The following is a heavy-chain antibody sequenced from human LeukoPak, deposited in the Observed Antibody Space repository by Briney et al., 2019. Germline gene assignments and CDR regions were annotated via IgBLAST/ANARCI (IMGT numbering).Heavy chain of an antibody. CDR3: ARSTVEMATITPYYYYYMDV. J-gene: IGHJ6*03. V-gene: IGHV4-59*11. Sequence: SETLSLTCTVSGGSISSHYWSWIRQPPGKGLEWIGYIYYSGSTNYNPSLKSRVNISLDTSKNQFSLKLSSVTAADTAVYYCARSTVEMATITPYYYYYMDVWGKGTTVTVSS. CDR1: GGSISSHY. CDR2: IYYSGST. D-gene: IGHD5-24*01.